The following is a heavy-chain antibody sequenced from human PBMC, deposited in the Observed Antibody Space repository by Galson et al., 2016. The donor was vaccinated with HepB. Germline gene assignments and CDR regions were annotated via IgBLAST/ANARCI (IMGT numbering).Heavy chain of an antibody. CDR2: IDWDDDK. CDR3: ARGTFYYDSSGYYPYWYFDL. V-gene: IGHV2-70*01. CDR1: GFSLNTSRMC. Sequence: PSLVKPTQTLTLTCTFSGFSLNTSRMCVSWIRKPPGKALEWLALIDWDDDKYYRTSLKTRLTISNDTSKNQVVLTMNNMDPADTATYYCARGTFYYDSSGYYPYWYFDLWGRGTLVTVSS. D-gene: IGHD3-22*01. J-gene: IGHJ2*01.